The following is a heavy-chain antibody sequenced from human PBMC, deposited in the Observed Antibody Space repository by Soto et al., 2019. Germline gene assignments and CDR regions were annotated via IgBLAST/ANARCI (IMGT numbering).Heavy chain of an antibody. V-gene: IGHV4-59*08. CDR2: VYDTWST. CDR1: SGPSKSHN. D-gene: IGHD3-10*01. J-gene: IGHJ6*01. Sequence: QVQVQQSGPGLVKPSETLSLTCTVSSGPSKSHNWGWIRQPPGRGLEWIGYVYDTWSTSYNPSLRSRVTVSADTSTNRISLTLRFVTAADTAVYYCVRQGIGFLHGLVDVWGQGTTVIVSS. CDR3: VRQGIGFLHGLVDV.